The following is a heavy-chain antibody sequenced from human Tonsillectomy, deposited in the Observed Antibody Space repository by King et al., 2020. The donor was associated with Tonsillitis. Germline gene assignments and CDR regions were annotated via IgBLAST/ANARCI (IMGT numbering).Heavy chain of an antibody. CDR2: SYYSGST. Sequence: QLQESGPGLVKPSETLSLTCTVSGGSISSSTYYWGWIRQPPGKGLEWIGSSYYSGSTYYNPSLKSRVTISVDTSKNQFSLKLSSVTATDTAVYYCARGGRNGDYENWFDSWGQGTLVTVSS. J-gene: IGHJ5*01. CDR1: GGSISSSTYY. D-gene: IGHD4-17*01. V-gene: IGHV4-39*01. CDR3: ARGGRNGDYENWFDS.